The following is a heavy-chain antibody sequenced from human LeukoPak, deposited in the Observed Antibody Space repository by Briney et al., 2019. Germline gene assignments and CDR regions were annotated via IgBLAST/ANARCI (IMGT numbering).Heavy chain of an antibody. D-gene: IGHD2-2*03. CDR1: GFTFSSYW. J-gene: IGHJ4*02. V-gene: IGHV3-7*04. Sequence: TGGSLRLSCAASGFTFSSYWMNWVRQAPGKGLEWVANIKQDGSEKNYVDSVKGRFTISRDNAKNSLGLQMNSLRAEDTAVYYCAGGRTWITDSWGQGTLVTVSS. CDR3: AGGRTWITDS. CDR2: IKQDGSEK.